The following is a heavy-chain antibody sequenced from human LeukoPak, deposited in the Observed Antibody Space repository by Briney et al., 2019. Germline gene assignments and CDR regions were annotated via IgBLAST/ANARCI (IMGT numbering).Heavy chain of an antibody. J-gene: IGHJ4*02. CDR3: TREAAAGIDY. Sequence: GGSLRLSCAASGFTFSTYWMSWVRQAPGKGLEQVANIKQDGSEKYYLDSVKGRFTISRDNAKNSLYLQMNSLRAEDTAVYFCTREAAAGIDYWGQGTLVTVSS. CDR1: GFTFSTYW. V-gene: IGHV3-7*01. D-gene: IGHD6-13*01. CDR2: IKQDGSEK.